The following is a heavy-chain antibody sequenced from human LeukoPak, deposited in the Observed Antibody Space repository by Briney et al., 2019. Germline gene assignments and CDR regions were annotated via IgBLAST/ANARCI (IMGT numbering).Heavy chain of an antibody. D-gene: IGHD6-13*01. CDR2: IYPGDSDT. CDR3: ARRGRIAAAGTNYYYGMDV. CDR1: GYSFTSYW. V-gene: IGHV5-51*01. Sequence: GESLKISCKGSGYSFTSYWIGWVRQMPGKGLEWMWIIYPGDSDTRYSPSFQGQVTISADKSISTAYLQWSSLKASDTAMYYCARRGRIAAAGTNYYYGMDVWGQGTTVTVSS. J-gene: IGHJ6*02.